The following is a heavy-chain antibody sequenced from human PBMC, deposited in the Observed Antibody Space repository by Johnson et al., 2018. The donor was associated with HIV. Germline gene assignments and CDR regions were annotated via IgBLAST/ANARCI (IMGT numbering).Heavy chain of an antibody. V-gene: IGHV3-30*14. Sequence: QVQLVESGGGVVQPGRSLRLFCAASGFTFNSYAMHWVRQAPGKGLEWVAVISSDGRNKYYADSVKRRFTISRDNSKNTLYLQMNSLRAEDTAVYYCARGGIRGYSYGPGAFDIWGQGTMVTVSS. J-gene: IGHJ3*02. CDR1: GFTFNSYA. CDR3: ARGGIRGYSYGPGAFDI. CDR2: ISSDGRNK. D-gene: IGHD5-18*01.